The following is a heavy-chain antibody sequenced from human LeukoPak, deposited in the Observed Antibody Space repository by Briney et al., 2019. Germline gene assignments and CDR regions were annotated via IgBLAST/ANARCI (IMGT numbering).Heavy chain of an antibody. J-gene: IGHJ4*02. V-gene: IGHV1-2*02. CDR2: INPNSGGT. Sequence: ASVKVSCKASGYTFTGYYMHWVRQAPGRGFEWMGCINPNSGGTNYAQKFQGRVTMTRDTSISTAYMEVSRLTADDTAVYYCARDPWYYYDSSGYSNGYFDYWGQGTLVTVSS. CDR3: ARDPWYYYDSSGYSNGYFDY. CDR1: GYTFTGYY. D-gene: IGHD3-22*01.